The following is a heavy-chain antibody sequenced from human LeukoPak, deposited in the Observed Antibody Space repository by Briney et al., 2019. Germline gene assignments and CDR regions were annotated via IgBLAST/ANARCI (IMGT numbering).Heavy chain of an antibody. Sequence: ASVKVSCKASGYTFTSYGISWVRQAPGQGLEWTGWISAYNGNTNYAQKLQGRVTMTTDTSTSTAYMELRSLRSDDTAVYYCARERRYIAVAGPYAFDIWGQGTMVTVSS. V-gene: IGHV1-18*01. CDR2: ISAYNGNT. D-gene: IGHD6-19*01. CDR3: ARERRYIAVAGPYAFDI. J-gene: IGHJ3*02. CDR1: GYTFTSYG.